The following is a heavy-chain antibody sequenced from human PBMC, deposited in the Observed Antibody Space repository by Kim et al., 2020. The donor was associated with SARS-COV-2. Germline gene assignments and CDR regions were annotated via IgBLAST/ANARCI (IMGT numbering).Heavy chain of an antibody. CDR3: AKGALGSGSDY. D-gene: IGHD1-26*01. CDR2: T. J-gene: IGHJ4*02. Sequence: TSYADSEEGRFTLSRDNSRTTLYLQMNSLRAEDTAVYYCAKGALGSGSDYWGQGNLVTISS. V-gene: IGHV3-23*05.